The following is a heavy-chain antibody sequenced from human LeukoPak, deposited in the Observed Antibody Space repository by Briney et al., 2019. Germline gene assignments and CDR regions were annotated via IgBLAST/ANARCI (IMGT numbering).Heavy chain of an antibody. V-gene: IGHV4-34*01. D-gene: IGHD4-17*01. CDR1: DGSVPSYY. CDR3: SLGDNYGDYEVDY. Sequence: NSSETLSLTCTVSDGSVPSYYWSWIRQPPGKGLEWIGEINRSGSIYYNPSLKSRVTISVDTSKNQFSLKISSVTAADTAVYYCSLGDNYGDYEVDYWGQGTLGNGSS. CDR2: INRSGSI. J-gene: IGHJ4*02.